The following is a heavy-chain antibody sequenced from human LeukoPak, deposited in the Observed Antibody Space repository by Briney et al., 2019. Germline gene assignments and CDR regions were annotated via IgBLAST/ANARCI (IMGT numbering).Heavy chain of an antibody. D-gene: IGHD2-15*01. J-gene: IGHJ3*02. CDR3: GRPLGYCSGGSCYGDAFDI. CDR1: GGPISSSSYY. Sequence: SETLSLTCTVSGGPISSSSYYWGWIRQPPGKRLEWIGSIHYSGRTYDNPSLKSRVTISLDTSKNHFSLKLSSVTAADTAVYYCGRPLGYCSGGSCYGDAFDIWGQGTMVTVSS. CDR2: IHYSGRT. V-gene: IGHV4-39*02.